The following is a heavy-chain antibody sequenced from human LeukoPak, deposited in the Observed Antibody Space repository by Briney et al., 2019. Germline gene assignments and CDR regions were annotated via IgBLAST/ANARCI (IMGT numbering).Heavy chain of an antibody. CDR3: AKEYGYGYGLLGYFDY. CDR1: GFTFSSYG. CDR2: ISGSGGST. D-gene: IGHD5-18*01. Sequence: PGGSLRLSCAASGFTFSSYGMSWVRQAPGKGLEWVSAISGSGGSTYYADSVKGRFTISRDNSKDTLYLQMNSLRAEDTAVYYCAKEYGYGYGLLGYFDYWGQGTLVTVSS. J-gene: IGHJ4*02. V-gene: IGHV3-23*01.